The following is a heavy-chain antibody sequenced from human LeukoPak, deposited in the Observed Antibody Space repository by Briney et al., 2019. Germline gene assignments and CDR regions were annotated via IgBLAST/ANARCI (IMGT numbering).Heavy chain of an antibody. CDR1: GYTFTSYY. J-gene: IGHJ4*02. V-gene: IGHV1-2*02. CDR2: INPNSGGT. CDR3: ARIYVPGIAAAGTDTVDY. Sequence: GASVKVSCKASGYTFTSYYMHWVRQAPGQGLEWMGWINPNSGGTNYAQKFQGGVTMTRDTSISTAYMELSRLRSDDTAVYYCARIYVPGIAAAGTDTVDYWGQGTLVTVSS. D-gene: IGHD6-13*01.